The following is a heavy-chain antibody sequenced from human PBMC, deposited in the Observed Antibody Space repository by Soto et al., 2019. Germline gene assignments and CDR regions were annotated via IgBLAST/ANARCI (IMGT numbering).Heavy chain of an antibody. CDR2: IYYSGST. V-gene: IGHV4-39*01. Sequence: SETLSLTCTVSGGSISSSSYYWGWIRQPPGKGLEWIGSIYYSGSTYYNPSLKSRVTISVDTSKNQFSLKLSSVTAADTAVYYCARHGSDNXLYDFWSGSYYYYGMDVWGPGTTVTVSS. J-gene: IGHJ6*02. CDR3: ARHGSDNXLYDFWSGSYYYYGMDV. CDR1: GGSISSSSYY. D-gene: IGHD3-3*01.